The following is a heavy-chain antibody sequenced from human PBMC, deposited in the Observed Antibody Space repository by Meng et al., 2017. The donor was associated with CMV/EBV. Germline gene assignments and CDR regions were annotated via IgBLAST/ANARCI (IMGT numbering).Heavy chain of an antibody. V-gene: IGHV3-15*01. CDR1: TFSNAW. D-gene: IGHD2-2*01. J-gene: IGHJ4*02. CDR2: IKSKTDGGTT. Sequence: TFSNAWMSWVRQAPGKGLEWVGRIKSKTDGGTTDYAAPVKGRFTISRDDSKNTLYLQMNSLKTEDTAVYYCTTEDIVVVPAALFGGYWGQGTLVTVSS. CDR3: TTEDIVVVPAALFGGY.